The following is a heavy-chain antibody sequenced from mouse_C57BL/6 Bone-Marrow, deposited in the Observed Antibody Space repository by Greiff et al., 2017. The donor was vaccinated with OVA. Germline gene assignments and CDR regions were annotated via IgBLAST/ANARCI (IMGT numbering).Heavy chain of an antibody. CDR3: ARGVRSTVVDYFDY. CDR1: DYTFTSYW. V-gene: IGHV1-69*01. J-gene: IGHJ2*01. Sequence: QVQLKQPGAELVMPGASVKLSCKASDYTFTSYWMHWVKQRPGQGLEWIGEIDPSDSYTNYNQKFKGKSTLTVDKSSSTAYMQLSSLTSEDSAVYYCARGVRSTVVDYFDYWGQGTTLTVSS. CDR2: IDPSDSYT. D-gene: IGHD1-1*01.